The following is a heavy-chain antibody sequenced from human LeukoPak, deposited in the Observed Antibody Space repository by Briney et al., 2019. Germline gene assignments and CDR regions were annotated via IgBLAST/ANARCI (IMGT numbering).Heavy chain of an antibody. CDR2: ISYDGSNK. CDR1: GFTFSSYA. CDR3: ASSGSYRFDY. D-gene: IGHD1-26*01. Sequence: GGSLRLSCAASGFTFSSYAMHWVRQAPGKGLEWVAVISYDGSNKYYADSVKGRFTISRDNAKNSLYLQMNSLRDEDTAVYYCASSGSYRFDYWGQGTLVTVSS. V-gene: IGHV3-30-3*01. J-gene: IGHJ4*02.